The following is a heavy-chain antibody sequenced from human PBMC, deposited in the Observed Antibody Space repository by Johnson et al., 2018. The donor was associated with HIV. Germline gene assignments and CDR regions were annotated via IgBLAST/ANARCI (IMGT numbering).Heavy chain of an antibody. V-gene: IGHV3-20*04. CDR2: INWNSGNI. D-gene: IGHD1-26*01. CDR3: AKDMAPSGSYHRTLPGSFDI. CDR1: GFTFDDYG. Sequence: VQLVESGGGVVRPGGSLRLSCAASGFTFDDYGMSWVRQAPGKGLEWVSGINWNSGNIAYADSVKGRFTISRDNAKNSLYLQMNSLRVEDTALYYCAKDMAPSGSYHRTLPGSFDIWGQGTMVNVSS. J-gene: IGHJ3*02.